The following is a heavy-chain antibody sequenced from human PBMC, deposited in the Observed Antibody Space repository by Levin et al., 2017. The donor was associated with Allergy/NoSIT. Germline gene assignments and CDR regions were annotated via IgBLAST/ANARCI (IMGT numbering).Heavy chain of an antibody. V-gene: IGHV4-39*01. CDR1: GGSVSTTSSY. J-gene: IGHJ4*02. CDR2: VYYSGST. Sequence: SSETLSLTCGVSGGSVSTTSSYWGWIRQPPGKGLEWIGSVYYSGSTYYSPSLKSRVTISVDTSKNRFSLKLSSVTAADTAVYHCARLSSSWFYFDSWGQGTLVTVSS. CDR3: ARLSSSWFYFDS. D-gene: IGHD6-13*01.